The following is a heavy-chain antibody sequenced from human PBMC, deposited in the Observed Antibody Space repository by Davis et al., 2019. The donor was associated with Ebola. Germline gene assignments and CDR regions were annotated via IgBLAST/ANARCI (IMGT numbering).Heavy chain of an antibody. D-gene: IGHD3-10*01. CDR1: GYTFTGYY. V-gene: IGHV1-69*06. J-gene: IGHJ6*02. CDR3: ARDAQPFGIRYGMDV. Sequence: AASVKVSCKASGYTFTGYYMHWVRQAPGQGLEWMGGIIPIFGTANYAQKFQGRVTITADKSTSTAYMELSSLRSEDTAVYYCARDAQPFGIRYGMDVWGQGTTVTVSS. CDR2: IIPIFGTA.